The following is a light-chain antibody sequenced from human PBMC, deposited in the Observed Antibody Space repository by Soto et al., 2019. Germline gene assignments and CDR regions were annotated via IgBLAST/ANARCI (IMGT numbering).Light chain of an antibody. CDR2: DAS. J-gene: IGKJ5*01. Sequence: EIVLTQSPATLSLSPGERATLSCRSSQSFSSYLAWYQQKPGQAPRLLIYDASNRATGIPARFNGSGSGTDFTLTISSLEPEDFAVYYCQQRSNWITFGQGTRLEIK. CDR1: QSFSSY. CDR3: QQRSNWIT. V-gene: IGKV3-11*01.